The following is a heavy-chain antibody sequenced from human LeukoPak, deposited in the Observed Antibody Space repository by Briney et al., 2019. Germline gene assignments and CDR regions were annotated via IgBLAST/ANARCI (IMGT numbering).Heavy chain of an antibody. Sequence: PSETLSLTCTVSGGSISSGGYYWSWIRQHPGKGLEWIGYIYYSGSTYYNPSLKSRVTISVDTSKNQFSLKLSSVTVADTAVYFCASVVPTVAAAGTFGYWGQGTLVTVSS. CDR3: ASVVPTVAAAGTFGY. CDR2: IYYSGST. CDR1: GGSISSGGYY. D-gene: IGHD6-13*01. V-gene: IGHV4-31*03. J-gene: IGHJ4*02.